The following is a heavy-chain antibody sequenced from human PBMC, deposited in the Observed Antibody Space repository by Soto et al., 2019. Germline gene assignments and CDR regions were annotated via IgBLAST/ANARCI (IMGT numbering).Heavy chain of an antibody. D-gene: IGHD3-10*01. V-gene: IGHV1-3*01. CDR1: GYRFGSYA. Sequence: QVQLVQSGAEVKKPGASVKVSCKTSGYRFGSYAIHWVRQAPGQRPEWMGWINHGKGNTKYSEKSKGRVRMTRDTSAITVYMEVRSLNSEDTAVYYCTTMVRGRNFDMWGQGTMVTVS. CDR2: INHGKGNT. CDR3: TTMVRGRNFDM. J-gene: IGHJ3*02.